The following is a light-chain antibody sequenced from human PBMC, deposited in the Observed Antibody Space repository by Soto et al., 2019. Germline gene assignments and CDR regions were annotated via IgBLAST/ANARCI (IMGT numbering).Light chain of an antibody. CDR1: SSNIGASYE. V-gene: IGLV1-40*01. J-gene: IGLJ1*01. CDR3: QSYDSSLSGYV. CDR2: GNN. Sequence: QSVLTQPPSVSGGPGQRVTISCTGSSSNIGASYEVHWYQQLPGRAPKLLIYGNNNRPSGVPDRFSGSKSGTSGSLAITGLQAEDEADYYCQSYDSSLSGYVFGTGTKLTVL.